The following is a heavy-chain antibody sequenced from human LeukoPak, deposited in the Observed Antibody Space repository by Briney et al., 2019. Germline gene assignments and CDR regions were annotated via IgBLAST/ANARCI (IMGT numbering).Heavy chain of an antibody. D-gene: IGHD3-16*01. CDR2: INEGGIVI. CDR1: GFTFSGYW. Sequence: GGSLRLSSAASGFTFSGYWMRWVRQAPGKGLEWVLRINEGGIVISYAGSVKGRFPISRENAKNTVYLQMDSLRAEDTAVYYCVRDLILTWTPGDDFDHWGQGTLVTVSS. V-gene: IGHV3-74*01. J-gene: IGHJ4*02. CDR3: VRDLILTWTPGDDFDH.